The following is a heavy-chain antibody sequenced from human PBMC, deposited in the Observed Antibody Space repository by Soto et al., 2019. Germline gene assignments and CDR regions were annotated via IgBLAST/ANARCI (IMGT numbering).Heavy chain of an antibody. CDR2: ISSTGGIT. V-gene: IGHV3-23*01. J-gene: IGHJ4*02. CDR3: AKDPGRRFDF. Sequence: EVQLLESGGGLVQPGGSLRLSCAASGIIFSSYAMSWVRQAPGKGLEWVSGISSTGGITYYADSGKGRFTFSRDNSKITLYLQMNSLRADDTAVFYCAKDPGRRFDFWGQVTLVTVSS. D-gene: IGHD3-10*01. CDR1: GIIFSSYA.